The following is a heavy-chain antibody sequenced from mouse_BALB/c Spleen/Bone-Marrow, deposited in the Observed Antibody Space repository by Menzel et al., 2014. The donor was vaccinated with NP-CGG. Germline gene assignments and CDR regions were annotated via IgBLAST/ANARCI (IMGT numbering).Heavy chain of an antibody. CDR3: ASFGFAY. Sequence: EVQLVESGPKLVKPGASVKISCKASGYSFTDYYMHWVKQSHVKSLEWIGRINPYNGATSYNQNFKDKASLTVDKSSRTAYMELHSLTSEDSAVYYCASFGFAYWGQGTLVTVSA. J-gene: IGHJ3*01. CDR1: GYSFTDYY. V-gene: IGHV1-26*01. CDR2: INPYNGAT.